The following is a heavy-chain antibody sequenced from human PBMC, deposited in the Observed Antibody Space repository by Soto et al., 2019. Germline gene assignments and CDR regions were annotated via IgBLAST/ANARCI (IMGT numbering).Heavy chain of an antibody. D-gene: IGHD4-4*01. CDR3: ARDFDFSNEGSIFDF. CDR1: TFTFSSYG. Sequence: QVQLEDSGGGVVQPGGSLRLSCAESTFTFSSYGIHWVRQAPGRGLEWVAFVLYDGSDQYYADSVKGRFTISRDNSKNALSLQMTSLRVEDTAIYYCARDFDFSNEGSIFDFWGQGTRVIVSS. CDR2: VLYDGSDQ. V-gene: IGHV3-33*01. J-gene: IGHJ4*02.